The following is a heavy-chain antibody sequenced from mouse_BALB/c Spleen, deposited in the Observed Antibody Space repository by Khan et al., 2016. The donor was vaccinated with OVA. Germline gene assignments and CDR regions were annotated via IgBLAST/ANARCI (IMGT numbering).Heavy chain of an antibody. J-gene: IGHJ4*01. V-gene: IGHV3-2*02. Sequence: EVQLQESGPALVKPSQSLSLTRNVTGYSITRDFAWNWARQFPGNKLEWMANISFSGSTRYTPSPKSRLSIIRNLSNNQFFLQLSSVTTEDTATYYCIRSVYYAYAYAMDYWGQGTSVTVAS. CDR2: ISFSGST. CDR3: IRSVYYAYAYAMDY. CDR1: GYSITRDFA. D-gene: IGHD2-2*01.